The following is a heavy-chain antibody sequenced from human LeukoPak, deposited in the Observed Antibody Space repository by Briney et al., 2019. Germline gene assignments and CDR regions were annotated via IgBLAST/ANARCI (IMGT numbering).Heavy chain of an antibody. CDR3: ARDLYGSGSYTADNWFDP. V-gene: IGHV4-59*12. CDR1: GGSISSYY. CDR2: MYYSGST. J-gene: IGHJ5*02. Sequence: SETLSLTCTVSGGSISSYYWSWIRQPPGKGLEWIGYMYYSGSTNYNPSLKSRVTISVDTSKNQFSLKLSSVTAADTAVYYCARDLYGSGSYTADNWFDPWGQGTLVTVSS. D-gene: IGHD3-10*01.